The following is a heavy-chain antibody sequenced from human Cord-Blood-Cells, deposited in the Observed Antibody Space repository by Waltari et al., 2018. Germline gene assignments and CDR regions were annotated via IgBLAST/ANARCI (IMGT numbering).Heavy chain of an antibody. Sequence: QVQLQESGPGLVKPSETQSLTCPVPGGSISRSYWSWIRQPPGKGLEWIGYIYYSGSTNYNPSLKSRVTISVDTSKNQFSLKLSSVTAADTAVYYCARLLSGSYYYYYGMDVWGQGTTVTVSS. D-gene: IGHD1-26*01. CDR1: GGSISRSY. CDR3: ARLLSGSYYYYYGMDV. V-gene: IGHV4-59*01. J-gene: IGHJ6*02. CDR2: IYYSGST.